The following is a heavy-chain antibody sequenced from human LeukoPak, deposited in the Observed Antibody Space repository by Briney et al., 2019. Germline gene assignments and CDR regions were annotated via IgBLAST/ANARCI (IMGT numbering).Heavy chain of an antibody. CDR2: VYNRGST. J-gene: IGHJ3*02. V-gene: IGHV4-4*08. Sequence: TTSETLSLTCTVSGASISSHHWSWMRQPPGKGLEWIGNVYNRGSTKYSPSLSSRVTLSVDTSKNQFSLKLNSVTAADSAVYYCARSPNRYNWNYNIDAFDIWGQGTMVTVSS. CDR1: GASISSHH. D-gene: IGHD1-7*01. CDR3: ARSPNRYNWNYNIDAFDI.